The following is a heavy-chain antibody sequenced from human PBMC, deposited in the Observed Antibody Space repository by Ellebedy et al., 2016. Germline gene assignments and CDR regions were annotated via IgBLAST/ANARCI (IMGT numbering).Heavy chain of an antibody. D-gene: IGHD2/OR15-2a*01. CDR1: GFTFSSYA. V-gene: IGHV3-23*01. J-gene: IGHJ4*02. CDR2: ISGSGDST. CDR3: ARDPFLEGDF. Sequence: GESLKISCAASGFTFSSYAMSWVRQAPGKGLEWVSSISGSGDSTHYVDSVKGRFTISRDNSKNTVYLQMNSLRAEDTAVYYCARDPFLEGDFWGRGTRVTVSS.